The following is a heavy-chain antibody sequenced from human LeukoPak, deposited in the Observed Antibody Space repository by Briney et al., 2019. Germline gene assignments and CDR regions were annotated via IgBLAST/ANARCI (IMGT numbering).Heavy chain of an antibody. V-gene: IGHV1-69*01. CDR2: IIPIFGTA. Sequence: SVKVSCKASGGTFSSYAISWVRQAPGQGLEWMGGIIPIFGTANYAQKFQGRATITADESTSTAYMELSSLRSEDTAVYYCARKDTAMDPDGYGAFDIWGQGRMVTVSS. CDR3: ARKDTAMDPDGYGAFDI. D-gene: IGHD5-18*01. J-gene: IGHJ3*02. CDR1: GGTFSSYA.